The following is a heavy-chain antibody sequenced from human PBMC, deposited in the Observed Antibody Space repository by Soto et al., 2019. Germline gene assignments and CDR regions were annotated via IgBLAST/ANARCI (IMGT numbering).Heavy chain of an antibody. D-gene: IGHD4-17*01. CDR2: FDTEDGET. Sequence: ASVKVSCKVSGYTLTELSMHWVRQAPGKGLEWIGCFDTEDGETIYAQKLQGRVTMTTDTSTSTAYMELRSLRSDDTAVYYCARDGHGDYEVYHCGMDVWGQGTTVTVSS. V-gene: IGHV1-24*01. CDR1: GYTLTELS. J-gene: IGHJ6*02. CDR3: ARDGHGDYEVYHCGMDV.